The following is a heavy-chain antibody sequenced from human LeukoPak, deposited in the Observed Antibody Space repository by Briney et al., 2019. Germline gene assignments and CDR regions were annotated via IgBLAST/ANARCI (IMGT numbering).Heavy chain of an antibody. D-gene: IGHD3-3*01. CDR2: IYYSGST. CDR3: ARVEGFSHYYYMDV. CDR1: GGSISSYY. J-gene: IGHJ6*03. V-gene: IGHV4-59*01. Sequence: KASETLSLTCTVSGGSISSYYWSWIRQPPGKGLEWIGYIYYSGSTNYNPSLKSRVTISVDTSKNQFSLKLSSVTAADTAVYYCARVEGFSHYYYMDVWGKGTTVTVSS.